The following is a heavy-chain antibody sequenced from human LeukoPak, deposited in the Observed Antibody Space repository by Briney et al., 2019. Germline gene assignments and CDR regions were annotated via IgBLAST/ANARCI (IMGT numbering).Heavy chain of an antibody. D-gene: IGHD4-17*01. J-gene: IGHJ4*02. Sequence: GTLSLTCTVSGGSISNSGYYWGWIRQPPGKGLEWVSVIYCGGYTNYADSVKGRFTISRDNSKNTLYLQMNSLRVEDTAVYYCARDDPYGDWGQGTLVTVSS. CDR3: ARDDPYGD. CDR1: GGSISNSGYY. V-gene: IGHV3-53*01. CDR2: IYCGGYT.